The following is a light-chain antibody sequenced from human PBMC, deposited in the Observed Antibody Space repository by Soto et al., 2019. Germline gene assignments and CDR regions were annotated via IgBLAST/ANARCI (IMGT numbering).Light chain of an antibody. CDR1: SSDVGGYNY. Sequence: QSALTQPLSASGSPGQSVTISCTGTSSDVGGYNYVSWYQQHPGKAPKLMIYEVIKRPSGVPDRFSGSKSGNTASLTVSGLQAEDEADYYCSSYAGSNNVVFGGGTQLTVL. J-gene: IGLJ2*01. CDR2: EVI. V-gene: IGLV2-8*01. CDR3: SSYAGSNNVV.